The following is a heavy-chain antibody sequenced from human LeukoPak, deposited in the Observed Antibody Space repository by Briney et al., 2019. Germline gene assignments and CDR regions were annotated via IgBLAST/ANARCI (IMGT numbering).Heavy chain of an antibody. D-gene: IGHD3-22*01. CDR2: ITYDGSNK. Sequence: GGSLRLSCAASGCTFSRYAMHWVRQAPGKRLESVEAITYDGSNKYYADSVKGRFTISRDNSKNTLYLQMNSLRAEDTAVYYCARDLDTMIVVPRGPFAIWGQGTMVTVSS. V-gene: IGHV3-30-3*01. CDR1: GCTFSRYA. CDR3: ARDLDTMIVVPRGPFAI. J-gene: IGHJ3*02.